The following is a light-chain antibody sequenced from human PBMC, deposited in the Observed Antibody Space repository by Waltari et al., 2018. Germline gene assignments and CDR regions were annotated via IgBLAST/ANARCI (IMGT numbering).Light chain of an antibody. CDR1: QSVSSND. CDR2: GAS. Sequence: TLSCRASQSVSSNDLTWYQQKPGQAPRLLIFGASSRATGIPDRFSGSGSGTDFTLTISRLEPEDFATYYCQQYGSSFPVTYGQGTRLEIK. CDR3: QQYGSSFPVT. V-gene: IGKV3-20*01. J-gene: IGKJ5*01.